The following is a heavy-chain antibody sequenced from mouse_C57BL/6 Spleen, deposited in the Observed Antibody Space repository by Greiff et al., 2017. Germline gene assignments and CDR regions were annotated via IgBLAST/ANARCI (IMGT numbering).Heavy chain of an antibody. V-gene: IGHV1-80*01. Sequence: VQLVESGAELVKPGASVKISCKASGYAFSSYWMNWVKQRPGKGLEWIGQIYPGDGDTNYNGKFKGKATLTADKSSSTAYMQLSSLTSEDSAVYFCAIGYYGSSYGFGYWGPGPTLTVSS. D-gene: IGHD1-1*01. CDR3: AIGYYGSSYGFGY. J-gene: IGHJ2*01. CDR2: IYPGDGDT. CDR1: GYAFSSYW.